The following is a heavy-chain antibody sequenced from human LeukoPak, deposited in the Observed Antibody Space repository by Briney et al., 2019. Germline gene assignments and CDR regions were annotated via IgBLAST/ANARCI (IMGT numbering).Heavy chain of an antibody. Sequence: SETLSLTCTVSGGSISSSSYYWGWIRQPPGKGLEWIGSIYYSGSTYYNPSLKSRVTISVDTSKNQFSLKLSSVTAADTAVYYCATLYGDSLEYWGQGTLVTVSS. CDR2: IYYSGST. CDR1: GGSISSSSYY. V-gene: IGHV4-39*01. D-gene: IGHD4-17*01. CDR3: ATLYGDSLEY. J-gene: IGHJ4*02.